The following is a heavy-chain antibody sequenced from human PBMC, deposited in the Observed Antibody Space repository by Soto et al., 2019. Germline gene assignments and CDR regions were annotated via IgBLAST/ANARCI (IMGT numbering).Heavy chain of an antibody. V-gene: IGHV3-23*01. D-gene: IGHD1-26*01. J-gene: IGHJ4*02. CDR2: ISGSGGST. CDR1: GFTFSSYA. Sequence: PGGSLRLSCAASGFTFSSYAMSWVRQAPGKGLEWVSAISGSGGSTYYADSVKGRFTISRDNSKNTLYLQMNSLRAEDTAVYYCAKVVSRWELLDPLDYWGQGTLVTVSS. CDR3: AKVVSRWELLDPLDY.